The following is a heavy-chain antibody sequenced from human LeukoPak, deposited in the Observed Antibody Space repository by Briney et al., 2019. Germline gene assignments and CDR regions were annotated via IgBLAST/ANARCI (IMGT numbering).Heavy chain of an antibody. CDR3: TRDRRGSYYAFES. CDR2: VMSGRGST. D-gene: IGHD3-16*01. CDR1: GFSVSDYS. J-gene: IGHJ4*02. Sequence: NTGGSLRLSCAASGFSVSDYSISWIRQSPGKGPEGISYVMSGRGSTNYADSVKGRFTISRDNAKNSVALQLDGLRADDTAVYFCTRDRRGSYYAFESWGQGALVTVSS. V-gene: IGHV3-11*05.